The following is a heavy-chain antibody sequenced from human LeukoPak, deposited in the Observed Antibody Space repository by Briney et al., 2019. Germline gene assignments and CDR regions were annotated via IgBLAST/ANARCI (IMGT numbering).Heavy chain of an antibody. Sequence: GASVKVSCKASGYSFPSYGISWVRQAPGQGLEWMGWISAYNGYTNYAQKLQGRVTMTTDTSTNTVYMELRSLRSDDTAVYYCARVGGSGSYYYYYYMDVWGKGTTVTVSS. V-gene: IGHV1-18*01. D-gene: IGHD3-10*01. CDR1: GYSFPSYG. J-gene: IGHJ6*03. CDR3: ARVGGSGSYYYYYYMDV. CDR2: ISAYNGYT.